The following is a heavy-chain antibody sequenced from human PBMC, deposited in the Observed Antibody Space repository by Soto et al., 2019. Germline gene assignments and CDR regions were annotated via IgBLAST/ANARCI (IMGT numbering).Heavy chain of an antibody. Sequence: ASVKVSCKAPRDTFTSYYINGVRQAPGQGLEWMGVTNPHGGSTAYAQKFKGRVTLTRDTSARTVYMEVSSLTSEDTAMYYCARSSGGNFGIIIEGTNWFAHWGQGTLVTVSP. CDR3: ARSSGGNFGIIIEGTNWFAH. CDR1: RDTFTSYY. V-gene: IGHV1-46*01. CDR2: TNPHGGST. J-gene: IGHJ5*02. D-gene: IGHD1-26*01.